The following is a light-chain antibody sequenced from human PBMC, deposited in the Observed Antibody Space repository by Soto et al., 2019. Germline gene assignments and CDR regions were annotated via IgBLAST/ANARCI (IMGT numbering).Light chain of an antibody. V-gene: IGKV3-20*01. CDR1: QFVSSTY. J-gene: IGKJ1*01. Sequence: EIVLTQSPATLSSFPGARATLSCRASQFVSSTYLAWYQQRPGQAPRLLIYGASTRATGIPARFSGSGSGTEFTLTISSLQSEDFAVYYCQQYGTSPWTFGQGTKVDIK. CDR3: QQYGTSPWT. CDR2: GAS.